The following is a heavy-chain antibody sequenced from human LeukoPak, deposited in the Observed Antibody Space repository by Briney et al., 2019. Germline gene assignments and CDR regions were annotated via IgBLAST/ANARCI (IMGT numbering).Heavy chain of an antibody. CDR1: GYTFTSYD. CDR2: MNPNSGNT. J-gene: IGHJ6*02. D-gene: IGHD3-3*01. Sequence: ASVKVSCKASGYTFTSYDINWVRQAPGQGLEWMGWMNPNSGNTGYAQKSQGRVTMTRNTSKSTAYMELSSLRSEDTAVYYCARGLGGRSYDFWSGYQDYGMDVWGQGTTVTVSS. CDR3: ARGLGGRSYDFWSGYQDYGMDV. V-gene: IGHV1-8*01.